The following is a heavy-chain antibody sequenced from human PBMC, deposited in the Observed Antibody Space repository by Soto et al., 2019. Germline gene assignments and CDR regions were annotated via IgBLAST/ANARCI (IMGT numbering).Heavy chain of an antibody. CDR2: INPSSGRT. V-gene: IGHV1-46*01. CDR3: ARAVGINHYYYYGMDA. CDR1: GYTFAGYY. Sequence: ASVKVSCKASGYTFAGYYMHWVRQAPGQGLEWMGIINPSSGRTSYPQKFQGRVTMTGDTSTSTVYMELSSLRSEDTAVYYCARAVGINHYYYYGMDAWGQGTTVTV. D-gene: IGHD1-26*01. J-gene: IGHJ6*02.